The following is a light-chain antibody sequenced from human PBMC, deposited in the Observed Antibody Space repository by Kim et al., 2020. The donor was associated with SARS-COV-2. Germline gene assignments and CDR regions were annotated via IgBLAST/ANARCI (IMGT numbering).Light chain of an antibody. V-gene: IGKV1-5*01. CDR1: QSINSW. CDR2: DAS. J-gene: IGKJ2*01. CDR3: QQYDTYST. Sequence: DIQMTQSPSTLSASVGDRVTITCRASQSINSWLAWYQQKPGKAPKLLISDASNLESGVPSRFSGSGSGTEFTLTISSLQPDDFATYSCQQYDTYSTFGQGTKLEI.